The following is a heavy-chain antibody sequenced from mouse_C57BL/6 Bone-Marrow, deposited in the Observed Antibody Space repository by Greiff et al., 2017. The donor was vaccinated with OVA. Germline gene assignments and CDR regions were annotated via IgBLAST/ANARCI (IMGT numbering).Heavy chain of an antibody. CDR2: ISGGGGNT. V-gene: IGHV5-9*04. J-gene: IGHJ4*01. D-gene: IGHD1-1*01. CDR3: ARRGGRLYAMDY. Sequence: EVQLQQSGGGLVKPGGSLKLSCAASGFTFSSYTMSWVRQTPEKRLEWVATISGGGGNTYYPDSVKGRFTISRDNAKNTLYLQMSSLRSEDTALYYCARRGGRLYAMDYWGQGTSVTVSS. CDR1: GFTFSSYT.